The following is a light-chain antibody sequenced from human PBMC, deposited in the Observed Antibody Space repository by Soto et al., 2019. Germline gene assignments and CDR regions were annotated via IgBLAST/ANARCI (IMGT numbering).Light chain of an antibody. CDR2: GTS. CDR3: QQYGGSPTWT. CDR1: QSVSNSY. J-gene: IGKJ1*01. Sequence: EIVLTQSPGTLSLSPGERATLSCRASQSVSNSYLAWYQQKPGQAPRLLIYGTSSRATGIPDRFSGGGSGTDFSLTISRLEPDDLAVYYCQQYGGSPTWTFGQGTKVELK. V-gene: IGKV3-20*01.